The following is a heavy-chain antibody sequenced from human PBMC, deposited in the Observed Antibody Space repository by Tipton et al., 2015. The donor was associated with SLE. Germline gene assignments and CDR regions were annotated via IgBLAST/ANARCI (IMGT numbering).Heavy chain of an antibody. CDR2: INQSGST. J-gene: IGHJ4*02. CDR1: GGSFSNYH. V-gene: IGHV4-34*01. D-gene: IGHD3/OR15-3a*01. Sequence: TLSLTCAVSGGSFSNYHWSWVRQPPGKGLEWIGEINQSGSTNYNPSLKGRVTISEDRSEKQISLKLTSVTAADTAGYYCARYLDWKYTFVDYWGQGTLVTVSS. CDR3: ARYLDWKYTFVDY.